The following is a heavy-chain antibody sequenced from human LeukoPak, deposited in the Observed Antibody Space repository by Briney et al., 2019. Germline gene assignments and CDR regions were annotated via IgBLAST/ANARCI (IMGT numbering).Heavy chain of an antibody. J-gene: IGHJ6*02. CDR2: IKQDGSEK. Sequence: PSETLSLTCAVYGGSFSGYYWSWIRQAPGKGLEWVANIKQDGSEKYYVDSVKGRFTISRDNAKNSLYLQMNSLRAEDTAVYYCARDHSGSYSYYYYYGMDVWGQGTTVTVSS. D-gene: IGHD1-26*01. CDR1: GGSFSGYY. CDR3: ARDHSGSYSYYYYYGMDV. V-gene: IGHV3-7*01.